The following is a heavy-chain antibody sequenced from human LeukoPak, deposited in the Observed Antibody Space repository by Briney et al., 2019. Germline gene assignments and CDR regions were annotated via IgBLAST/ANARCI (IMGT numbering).Heavy chain of an antibody. CDR1: GFTFSSYG. Sequence: PGGSLRLFCAASGFTFSSYGMHWVRQAPGKGLEWVAFIRYDGSNKYYADSVKGRFTISRDNSKNTLYLQMNSLRAEDTAVYYCAKDGNYGRPNYYYYYYMDVWGKGTTVTVSS. CDR3: AKDGNYGRPNYYYYYYMDV. V-gene: IGHV3-30*02. CDR2: IRYDGSNK. D-gene: IGHD4-11*01. J-gene: IGHJ6*03.